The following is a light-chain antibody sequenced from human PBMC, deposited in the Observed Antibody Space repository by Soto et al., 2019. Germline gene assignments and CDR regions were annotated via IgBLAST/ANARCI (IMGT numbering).Light chain of an antibody. CDR3: QQYHVYSLT. V-gene: IGKV1-5*01. CDR1: QSVSAW. CDR2: DAS. J-gene: IGKJ4*01. Sequence: DIQMTQSPSTLSASVGDRVTITCRASQSVSAWLAWYQQKPGKAPKFLISDASSLKSGVPLRFSGSGYGTEFTLTISSLQPEDFATYYCQQYHVYSLTFGGGTKVEI.